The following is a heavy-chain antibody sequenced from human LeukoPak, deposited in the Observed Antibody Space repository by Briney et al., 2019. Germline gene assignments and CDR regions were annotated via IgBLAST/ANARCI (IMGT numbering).Heavy chain of an antibody. V-gene: IGHV4-39*01. CDR1: GGSISSSSYY. D-gene: IGHD3-9*01. J-gene: IGHJ5*02. CDR3: ARQRLTYYDILTGYPRGGFDP. CDR2: IYYSGST. Sequence: PSETLSLTCTVSGGSISSSSYYWGWIRQPPGKGLEWTGSIYYSGSTYYNPSLKSRVTISVDTSKNQFSLKLSSATAADTAVYYCARQRLTYYDILTGYPRGGFDPWGQGTLVTVSS.